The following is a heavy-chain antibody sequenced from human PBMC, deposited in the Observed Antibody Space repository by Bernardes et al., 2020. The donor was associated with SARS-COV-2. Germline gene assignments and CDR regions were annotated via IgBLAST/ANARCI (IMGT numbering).Heavy chain of an antibody. CDR3: ARSDGYEIFGVVIHAPRFDP. Sequence: ASVKVSCKASGYTFTSYGISWVRQAPGQGLEWTGWISAYNGNTNYAQKLQGRVTMTTDTSTSTAYMELRSLRSDDTAVYYCARSDGYEIFGVVIHAPRFDPWTQGTLVTGAS. D-gene: IGHD3-3*01. CDR2: ISAYNGNT. CDR1: GYTFTSYG. V-gene: IGHV1-18*01. J-gene: IGHJ5*02.